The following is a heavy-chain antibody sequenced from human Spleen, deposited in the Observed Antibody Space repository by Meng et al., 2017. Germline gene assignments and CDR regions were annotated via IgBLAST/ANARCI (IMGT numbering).Heavy chain of an antibody. Sequence: SDPTLVKPTQTLTLTCTFSGFSFSPSGVGVVWVRQHPGKALDSLAISYWNDDNRYSPSLKSRLTITKDTSKNQVVLTTTNMDPVDTATYYCAHLNSYESFDAFDIWGQGTMVTVSS. CDR2: SYWNDDN. CDR1: GFSFSPSGVG. V-gene: IGHV2-5*01. J-gene: IGHJ3*02. CDR3: AHLNSYESFDAFDI. D-gene: IGHD3-22*01.